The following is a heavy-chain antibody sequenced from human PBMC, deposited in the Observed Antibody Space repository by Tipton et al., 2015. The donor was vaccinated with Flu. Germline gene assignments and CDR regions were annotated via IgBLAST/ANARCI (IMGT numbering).Heavy chain of an antibody. CDR1: GYTFTSYN. CDR2: IYPAGGGV. CDR3: ARDKGGGTYTFDA. D-gene: IGHD1-1*01. J-gene: IGHJ3*01. V-gene: IGHV1-46*01. Sequence: QVQLVQSGAEVKKPGASVKVSCKASGYTFTSYNIHWVRQAPGQGLEWMGIIYPAGGGVSYAQKFQGRVIMTRDKSTGTVYMELSSLRSEDTAMYYCARDKGGGTYTFDAWGQGTMVTVSS.